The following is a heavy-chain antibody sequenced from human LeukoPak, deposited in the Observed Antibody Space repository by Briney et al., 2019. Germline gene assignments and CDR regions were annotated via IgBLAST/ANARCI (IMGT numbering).Heavy chain of an antibody. CDR2: INYSGST. Sequence: SETLSLTCTVSGYSIGSGYYWGWIRQPPGKGLEWIGYINYSGSTNYNPSLKSRVTISVDTSKNQFSLKLSSVTAADTAVYYCARDTVVRGVTQNDYWGQGTLVTVSS. V-gene: IGHV4-61*01. CDR3: ARDTVVRGVTQNDY. D-gene: IGHD3-10*01. J-gene: IGHJ4*02. CDR1: GYSIGSGYY.